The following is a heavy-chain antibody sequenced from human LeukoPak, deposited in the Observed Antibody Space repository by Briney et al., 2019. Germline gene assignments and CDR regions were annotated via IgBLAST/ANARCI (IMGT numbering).Heavy chain of an antibody. CDR3: ARDQHKFDY. J-gene: IGHJ4*02. CDR1: AYIFTNFD. CDR2: ISTYNGNT. Sequence: ASVKVSCKASAYIFTNFDITWVRQAPGQGLEWMGWISTYNGNTDYAQKLQGRVTMTTDTSTSTAYMELRSLTSDDTAMYYCARDQHKFDYWGQGTLVTVSS. V-gene: IGHV1-18*01.